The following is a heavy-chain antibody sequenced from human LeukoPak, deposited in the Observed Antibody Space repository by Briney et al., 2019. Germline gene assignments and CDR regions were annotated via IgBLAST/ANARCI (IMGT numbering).Heavy chain of an antibody. J-gene: IGHJ4*02. Sequence: SETLSLTCTVSGGSISSYYWSWIRQPPGKGLEWIGYLYNSGSTNYNPSLKSRVTISVDTSKNQFSLKLTSVTAADTAVYYCARRGGSYSFGYWGQGTLVTVSS. CDR3: ARRGGSYSFGY. V-gene: IGHV4-59*08. D-gene: IGHD1-26*01. CDR1: GGSISSYY. CDR2: LYNSGST.